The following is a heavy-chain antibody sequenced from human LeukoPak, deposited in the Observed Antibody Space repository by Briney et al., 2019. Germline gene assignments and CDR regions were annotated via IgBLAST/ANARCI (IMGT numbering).Heavy chain of an antibody. V-gene: IGHV1-69*13. J-gene: IGHJ6*02. CDR3: AVRNVDIVATDYYYYGMDV. D-gene: IGHD5-12*01. CDR1: RGTFSSYA. Sequence: ASVKVSCKASRGTFSSYAISWVRQAPGQGLEWMGGIIPIFGTANYAQKFQGRVTITADESTSTAYMELSSLRSEDTAVYYCAVRNVDIVATDYYYYGMDVWGQGTTVTVSS. CDR2: IIPIFGTA.